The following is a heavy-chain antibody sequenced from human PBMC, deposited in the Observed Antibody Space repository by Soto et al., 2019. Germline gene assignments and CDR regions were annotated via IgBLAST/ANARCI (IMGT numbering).Heavy chain of an antibody. CDR1: GFTFSSYG. D-gene: IGHD6-19*01. J-gene: IGHJ4*02. CDR2: ISYDGSNK. Sequence: GGSLRLSCAASGFTFSSYGMHWVRQAPGKGLEWVAVISYDGSNKYYADSVKGRFTISRDNSKNTLYLQMNSLRAEDTAVYYCAKDRSSIAVAGTPGDWGQGTLVTVS. V-gene: IGHV3-30*18. CDR3: AKDRSSIAVAGTPGD.